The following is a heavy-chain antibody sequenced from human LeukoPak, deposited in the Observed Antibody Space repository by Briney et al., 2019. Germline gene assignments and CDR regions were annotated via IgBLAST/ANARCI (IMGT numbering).Heavy chain of an antibody. V-gene: IGHV3-7*01. D-gene: IGHD1-26*01. J-gene: IGHJ4*02. Sequence: PGGSLRLSCAASGFTFSSYAMSWVRQAPGKGLERVGNIKEDGSVKFYLDSVKGRFTISRDNAKSSLYLQLNSLRAEDTAVYFCAREIIGRASFLDYWGQGTLVTVSS. CDR2: IKEDGSVK. CDR3: AREIIGRASFLDY. CDR1: GFTFSSYA.